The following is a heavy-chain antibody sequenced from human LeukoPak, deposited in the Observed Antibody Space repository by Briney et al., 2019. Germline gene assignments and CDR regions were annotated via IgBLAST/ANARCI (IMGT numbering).Heavy chain of an antibody. CDR2: INPNSGGT. J-gene: IGHJ4*02. CDR3: ARSMGYSYGIFDY. V-gene: IGHV1-2*02. CDR1: GYTFTGYY. D-gene: IGHD5-18*01. Sequence: GASVKVSCKASGYTFTGYYMHWVRQAPGQGLEWMGWINPNSGGTNYAQKFQGRVTMTRDTSISTAYMELSRLRSDDTAVYYCARSMGYSYGIFDYWGQGTLVTVSS.